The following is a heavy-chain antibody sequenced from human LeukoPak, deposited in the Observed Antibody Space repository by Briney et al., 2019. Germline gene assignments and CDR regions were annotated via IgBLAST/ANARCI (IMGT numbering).Heavy chain of an antibody. CDR1: GFTFSNYW. J-gene: IGHJ4*02. V-gene: IGHV3-7*01. D-gene: IGHD1-1*01. CDR2: IKEGGSEK. Sequence: GGSLRLSCAASGFTFSNYWMTWVRQAPGKGLEWVANIKEGGSEKYYVDSVKGRFTISGDNAKKSLYLQMNSLRVEDTAVYYCARDHNYAFDNWGQGTLVTVSS. CDR3: ARDHNYAFDN.